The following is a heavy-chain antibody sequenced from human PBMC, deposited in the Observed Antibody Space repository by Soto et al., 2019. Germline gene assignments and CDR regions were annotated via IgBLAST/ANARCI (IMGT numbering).Heavy chain of an antibody. CDR1: GGSISSSSYY. J-gene: IGHJ4*02. CDR3: ARGLLWFGESLDTLYFDY. D-gene: IGHD3-10*01. Sequence: QLQLQESGPGLVKPSETLSLTCTVSGGSISSSSYYWGWIRQPPGKGLEWIGRIYYSGSTYYNPSLKSRVTISVDTSKNQFSLKLSSVTAADTAVYYCARGLLWFGESLDTLYFDYWGQGTLVTVSS. CDR2: IYYSGST. V-gene: IGHV4-39*01.